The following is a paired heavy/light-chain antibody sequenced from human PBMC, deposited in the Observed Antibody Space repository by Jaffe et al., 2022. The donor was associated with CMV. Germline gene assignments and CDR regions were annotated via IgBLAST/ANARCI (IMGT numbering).Heavy chain of an antibody. CDR1: GFTFSDHY. J-gene: IGHJ5*02. CDR2: IRNKANSHTT. V-gene: IGHV3-72*01. Sequence: EVQLVESGGGLVQPGGSLRLSCAASGFTFSDHYMDWVRQAPGKGLEWVGRIRNKANSHTTEHAASVRGRFTISRDDSKNLLYLQMNSLKIEDTAVYHCARGSYNGDWLNSDWFDTWGQGTLVTVSS. CDR3: ARGSYNGDWLNSDWFDT. D-gene: IGHD3-9*01.
Light chain of an antibody. V-gene: IGKV1-17*03. CDR2: AAS. CDR3: LQHNSYPLT. CDR1: QGISNY. J-gene: IGKJ4*01. Sequence: DIQMTQSPSAMSASVGDRVIITCRASQGISNYLAWFQQKPGKVPKRLIYAASSLQSGVPSRFSGSGSGTEFTLTISSLQPEDFATYYCLQHNSYPLTFGGGTKVEIK.